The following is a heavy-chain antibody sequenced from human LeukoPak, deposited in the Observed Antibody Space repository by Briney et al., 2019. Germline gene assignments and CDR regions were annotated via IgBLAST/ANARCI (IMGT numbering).Heavy chain of an antibody. CDR1: GFTFSSYW. CDR2: ISSSGSTI. D-gene: IGHD3-10*01. CDR3: AKVAKYYYGSETYYFFEQ. J-gene: IGHJ4*02. V-gene: IGHV3-48*04. Sequence: GGSLRLSCAASGFTFSSYWMSWIRQAPGKGLEWVSYISSSGSTIYYADSVKGRFTISRDNARNSLELQMNSLRVEDTAVYYCAKVAKYYYGSETYYFFEQWGQGTPVTASS.